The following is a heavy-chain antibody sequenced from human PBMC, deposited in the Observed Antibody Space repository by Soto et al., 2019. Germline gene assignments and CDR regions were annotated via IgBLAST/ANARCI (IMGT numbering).Heavy chain of an antibody. CDR3: ARVIPFGDLNRKAGRPGNAFDI. CDR2: ISAYNGNT. CDR1: GYTFTSYG. D-gene: IGHD6-6*01. V-gene: IGHV1-18*01. Sequence: QVQLVQSGAEVKKPGASVKVSCKASGYTFTSYGISWVRQAPGQGLEWMGWISAYNGNTNYAQKLQGRVTMTTDTTTSTAEMELRSLRSDGTAVYYCARVIPFGDLNRKAGRPGNAFDIWGQGTMVTVSS. J-gene: IGHJ3*02.